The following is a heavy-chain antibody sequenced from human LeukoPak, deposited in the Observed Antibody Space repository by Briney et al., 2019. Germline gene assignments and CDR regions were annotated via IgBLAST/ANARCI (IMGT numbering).Heavy chain of an antibody. J-gene: IGHJ3*02. CDR2: IYYSGST. CDR3: ARDLSGDYSTFDI. V-gene: IGHV4-59*01. Sequence: PSETLSLTCTVSGGSISSYYWSWIRQPPGKGLEWIGYIYYSGSTNYNPSLKSRITMSVDTSRNQFSLKLSSVTAADTAVYYCARDLSGDYSTFDIWGQGTMVTVSS. D-gene: IGHD2-21*02. CDR1: GGSISSYY.